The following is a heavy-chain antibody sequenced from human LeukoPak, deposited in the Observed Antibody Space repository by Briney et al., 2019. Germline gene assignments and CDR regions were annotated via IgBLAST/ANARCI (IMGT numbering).Heavy chain of an antibody. D-gene: IGHD4-17*01. Sequence: GGSLRLSCAASGFTFSTYAMGWVRQAPGKGLEWVSGISWNSGSRAYADSVKGRFTISRDNAKNSLYLQMNSLRTEDTALYYCTKATTVTTFDYWGQGTLVTVSS. CDR3: TKATTVTTFDY. CDR2: ISWNSGSR. V-gene: IGHV3-9*01. CDR1: GFTFSTYA. J-gene: IGHJ4*02.